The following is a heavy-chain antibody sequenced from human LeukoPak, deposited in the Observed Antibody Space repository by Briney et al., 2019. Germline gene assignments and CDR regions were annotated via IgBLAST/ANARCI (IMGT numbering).Heavy chain of an antibody. CDR2: IIPILGIA. CDR1: GGTFSSYA. V-gene: IGHV1-69*04. J-gene: IGHJ4*02. D-gene: IGHD2-21*02. Sequence: SVKVSCKASGGTFSSYAISWVRQAPGQGLEWMGRIIPILGIANYAQKFQGRVTITADKSTSTAYMELSSLRSEDTAVYYCATGHCGGDCHFGYWGQGTLVTVSS. CDR3: ATGHCGGDCHFGY.